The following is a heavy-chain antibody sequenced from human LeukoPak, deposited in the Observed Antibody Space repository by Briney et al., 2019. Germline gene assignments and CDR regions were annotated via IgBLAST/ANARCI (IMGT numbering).Heavy chain of an antibody. J-gene: IGHJ6*03. CDR3: ARDPGYSYGPYYYYYTDV. CDR1: GGSISSGSYY. D-gene: IGHD5-18*01. Sequence: SETLSLTCTVSGGSISSGSYYWSWIRQPAGKGLEWIGRIYTSGSTNYNPSLKSRVTISVDTSKNQFSLKLSSVTAADTAVYYCARDPGYSYGPYYYYYTDVWGKGTTVTISS. V-gene: IGHV4-61*02. CDR2: IYTSGST.